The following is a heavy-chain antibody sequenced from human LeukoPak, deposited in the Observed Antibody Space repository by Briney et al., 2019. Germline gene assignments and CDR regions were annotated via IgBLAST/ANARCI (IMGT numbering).Heavy chain of an antibody. CDR2: IYYSGST. D-gene: IGHD4-23*01. Sequence: SETLSLTCSVSGGSISSYYWNWIRQPPGKGLEWIGYIYYSGSTNYNPSLKSRVTISVDTSRNQFSLNLSSVTAADTAVYYCARDVPDDYGGNGDAFDIWGQGTMVTVSS. CDR3: ARDVPDDYGGNGDAFDI. CDR1: GGSISSYY. V-gene: IGHV4-59*01. J-gene: IGHJ3*02.